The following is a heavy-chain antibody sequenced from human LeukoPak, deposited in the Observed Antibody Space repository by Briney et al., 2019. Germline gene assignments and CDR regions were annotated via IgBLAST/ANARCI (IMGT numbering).Heavy chain of an antibody. CDR3: ARVFIAARHFGY. CDR1: GFAFSSYW. D-gene: IGHD6-6*01. CDR2: LNSDGSST. Sequence: GGSLRLSCAASGFAFSSYWMHWVRQAPGEGLVWVSRLNSDGSSTSYADSVKGRFTISRDNAKNTLYLQMNSLRAEDTAVYYCARVFIAARHFGYWGQGTLVTVSS. J-gene: IGHJ4*02. V-gene: IGHV3-74*01.